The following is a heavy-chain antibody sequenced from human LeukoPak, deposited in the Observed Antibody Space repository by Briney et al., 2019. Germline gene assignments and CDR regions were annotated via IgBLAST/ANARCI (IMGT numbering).Heavy chain of an antibody. D-gene: IGHD5-24*01. Sequence: SETLSLTCTVSGGSISSSSYYWSWIRQPPGKGLEWIGYIHYTGSTNYNPSLKSRVTISVDTSKNQCSLKLSSVTAADTAVYYCARGWLQPWDYYMDVWGKGTTVTVSS. V-gene: IGHV4-61*01. CDR2: IHYTGST. CDR1: GGSISSSSYY. CDR3: ARGWLQPWDYYMDV. J-gene: IGHJ6*03.